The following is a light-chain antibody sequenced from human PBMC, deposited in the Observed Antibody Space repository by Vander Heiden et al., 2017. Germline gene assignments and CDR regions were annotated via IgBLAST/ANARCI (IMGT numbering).Light chain of an antibody. Sequence: QSALTQPASVSGSPGQSITISCPGTSRDVGGDKYVSWYQQFPGQAPKLIIYEVSNRPSGISNRFSGSKSGNTASLTISGLQAEDEADYYCSSYTPSSTLEVFGSVTMVSVL. V-gene: IGLV2-14*01. CDR3: SSYTPSSTLEV. J-gene: IGLJ1*01. CDR2: EVS. CDR1: SRDVGGDKY.